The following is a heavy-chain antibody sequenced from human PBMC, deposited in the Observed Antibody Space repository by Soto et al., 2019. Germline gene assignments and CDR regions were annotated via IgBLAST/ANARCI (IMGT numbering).Heavy chain of an antibody. J-gene: IGHJ4*02. CDR1: GFTFSSYA. Sequence: PGGSLRLSCSVPGFTFSSYAMDWVAQAPGKGLDYVSSISTNGGSTHYADSVKGRFTISRDNSKNTQYLQMSSLRADDTAVYYCVKGEYYYDSSGYYPFDYWGQGT. CDR2: ISTNGGST. CDR3: VKGEYYYDSSGYYPFDY. V-gene: IGHV3-64D*06. D-gene: IGHD3-22*01.